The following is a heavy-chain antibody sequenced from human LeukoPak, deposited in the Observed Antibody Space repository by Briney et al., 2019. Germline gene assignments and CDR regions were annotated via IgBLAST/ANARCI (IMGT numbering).Heavy chain of an antibody. CDR3: AKSRGYSYAHFDY. CDR2: INSDGSST. J-gene: IGHJ4*02. D-gene: IGHD5-18*01. CDR1: GFTFSSYW. V-gene: IGHV3-74*01. Sequence: GGSLRLSCAASGFTFSSYWMHWVRQAPGKGLVWVSRINSDGSSTSYADSVKGRFTISRDNSKNTLYLQMNSLRAEDTAVYYCAKSRGYSYAHFDYWGQGTLVTVSS.